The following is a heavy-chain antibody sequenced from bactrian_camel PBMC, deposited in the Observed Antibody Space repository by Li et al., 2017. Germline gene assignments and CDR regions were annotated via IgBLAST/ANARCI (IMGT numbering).Heavy chain of an antibody. CDR1: GYTYAAYD. D-gene: IGHD2*01. CDR2: IESTGST. J-gene: IGHJ4*01. V-gene: IGHV3S53*01. Sequence: VQLVESGGGAVQAGGSLRLSCTASGYTYAAYDFAWFRQAPGQEREGVAAIESTGSTTYADSVKGRFTISTDNAKNTVYLQMNNLRPEDTAKYFCATHNSNPDWAGRLTPRAYKYWGQGTQVTVS. CDR3: ATHNSNPDWAGRLTPRAYKY.